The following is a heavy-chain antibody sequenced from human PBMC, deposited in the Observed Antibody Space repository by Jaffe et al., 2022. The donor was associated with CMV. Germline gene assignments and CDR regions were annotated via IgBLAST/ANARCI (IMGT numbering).Heavy chain of an antibody. D-gene: IGHD5-12*01. CDR1: GFTFSSYG. J-gene: IGHJ4*02. CDR3: AKDRSYSGYEYYFDY. Sequence: QVQLVESGGGVVQPGRSLRLSCAASGFTFSSYGMHWVRQAPGKGLEWVAVISYDGSNKYYADSVKGRFTISRDNSKNTLYLQMNSLRAEDTAVYYCAKDRSYSGYEYYFDYWGQGTLVTVSS. V-gene: IGHV3-30*18. CDR2: ISYDGSNK.